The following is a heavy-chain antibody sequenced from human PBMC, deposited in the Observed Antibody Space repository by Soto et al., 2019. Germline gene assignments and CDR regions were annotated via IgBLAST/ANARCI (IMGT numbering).Heavy chain of an antibody. CDR3: ARYNSWDNWFDP. V-gene: IGHV3-21*01. CDR1: GFTFSSYS. J-gene: IGHJ5*02. D-gene: IGHD6-13*01. CDR2: ISSSSSYI. Sequence: GGSLRPSCAASGFTFSSYSMNWVRQAPGKGLEWVSSISSSSSYIYYADSVKGRFTISRDNAKNSLYLQMNSLRAEDTAVYYCARYNSWDNWFDPCGQRTLVTVSS.